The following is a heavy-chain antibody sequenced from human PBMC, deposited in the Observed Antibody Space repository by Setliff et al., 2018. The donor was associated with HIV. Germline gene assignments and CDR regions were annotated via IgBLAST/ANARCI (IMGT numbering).Heavy chain of an antibody. V-gene: IGHV4-34*01. Sequence: SETLSLTCAVYGGSFSGYYWSWIRQPPGKGLEWIGEINHSGSTYYNPSLKSRVTISVDTSKNQFSLRLSSVTAADSAVYYCARRRETIVVVIGIPNWYFDLWGRGTLVTVSS. CDR2: INHSGST. D-gene: IGHD2-21*01. CDR1: GGSFSGYY. CDR3: ARRRETIVVVIGIPNWYFDL. J-gene: IGHJ2*01.